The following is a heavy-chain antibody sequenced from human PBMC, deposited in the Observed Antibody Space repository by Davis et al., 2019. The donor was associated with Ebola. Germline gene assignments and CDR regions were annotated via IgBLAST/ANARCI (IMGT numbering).Heavy chain of an antibody. D-gene: IGHD6-13*01. CDR1: GYTFTGYY. CDR2: INPNSGGT. J-gene: IGHJ4*02. V-gene: IGHV1-2*06. CDR3: ARRYSSSPDSELDY. Sequence: ASVKVSCKASGYTFTGYYMHWVRQAPGQGLEWMGRINPNSGGTNYAQKFQGRVTMTRDTSISTAYMELSRLRSDDTAVYYCARRYSSSPDSELDYWGQGTLVTVSS.